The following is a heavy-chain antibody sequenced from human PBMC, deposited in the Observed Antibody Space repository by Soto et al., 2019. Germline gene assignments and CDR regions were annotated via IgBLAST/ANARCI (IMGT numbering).Heavy chain of an antibody. V-gene: IGHV3-74*01. CDR3: VSNYAYAEGYYWYWMDV. Sequence: EVQLVESGGGLVLPGGSLRLSCAASGFTFSRYWMHWVRQAPGKGLVWVSRISSYGSDTHYADSVKGRFTISRDNAKSTLYLQMNSLRVEDAAVYYCVSNYAYAEGYYWYWMDVWGQGTTVTVSS. J-gene: IGHJ6*02. CDR2: ISSYGSDT. D-gene: IGHD3-16*01. CDR1: GFTFSRYW.